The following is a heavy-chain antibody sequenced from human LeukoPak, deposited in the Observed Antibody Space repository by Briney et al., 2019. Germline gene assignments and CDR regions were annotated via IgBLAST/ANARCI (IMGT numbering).Heavy chain of an antibody. V-gene: IGHV3-7*01. D-gene: IGHD1-26*01. J-gene: IGHJ4*02. CDR2: IKQDASEK. CDR3: VRDTGGSGSYPDY. Sequence: GGSLRLSCAASGFTFSNYWMTWVRQAPGKGLEWVANIKQDASEKYYVDSVKGRFTVSRDNAKNSLYLQVNSLRVEDTAVYYCVRDTGGSGSYPDYWGQGTLVTVSS. CDR1: GFTFSNYW.